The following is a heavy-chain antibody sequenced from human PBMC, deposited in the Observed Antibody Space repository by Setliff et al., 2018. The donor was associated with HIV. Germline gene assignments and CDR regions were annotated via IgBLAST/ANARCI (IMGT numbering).Heavy chain of an antibody. D-gene: IGHD4-17*01. CDR1: GGPITTSTYY. CDR2: IYQSGTT. Sequence: SETLSLTCSVSGGPITTSTYYWGWIRQPPGKGLEWIGNIYQSGTTYYNSSLTSRVTMSVVTSKNQFSLKLNSVTAADTAVYYCAKGAGFYGDYTFDYWGQGNLVTVSS. V-gene: IGHV4-39*07. J-gene: IGHJ4*02. CDR3: AKGAGFYGDYTFDY.